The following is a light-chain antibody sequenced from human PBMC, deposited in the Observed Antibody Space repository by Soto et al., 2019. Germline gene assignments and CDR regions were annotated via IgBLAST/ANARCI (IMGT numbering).Light chain of an antibody. V-gene: IGLV2-14*01. J-gene: IGLJ1*01. CDR3: SSYGSTSTRYV. CDR1: SSDVGGYNY. CDR2: DVS. Sequence: QSVLTQPASVSGSPGQSITISCTGTSSDVGGYNYVSWYQQHPGKAPKLMIYDVSNRPSGVSNRFSGSKSGNTASLTISGLQPEDEADYFCSSYGSTSTRYVFGTGTKLTVL.